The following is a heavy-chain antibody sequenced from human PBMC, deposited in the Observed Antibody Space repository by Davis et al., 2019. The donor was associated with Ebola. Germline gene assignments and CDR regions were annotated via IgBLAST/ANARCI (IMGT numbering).Heavy chain of an antibody. CDR1: GGSISSYY. Sequence: SETLSLTCTVSGGSISSYYWSWIRQPPGKGLEWIGYIYYSGSTNYNPPLKSPVTISVDTSKNQFDLKPSSVTAADTAVYYCARWGYSYGYYWGQGTLVTVSS. D-gene: IGHD5-18*01. CDR2: IYYSGST. CDR3: ARWGYSYGYY. V-gene: IGHV4-59*08. J-gene: IGHJ4*02.